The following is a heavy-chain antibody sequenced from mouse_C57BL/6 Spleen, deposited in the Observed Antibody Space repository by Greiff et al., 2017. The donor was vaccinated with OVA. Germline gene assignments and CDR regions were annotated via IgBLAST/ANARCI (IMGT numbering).Heavy chain of an antibody. V-gene: IGHV1-69*01. Sequence: VKQSCKASGYTFTSYWMHWVKQRPGQGLEWIGEIDPSDSYTNYNQKFKGKSTLTVDKSSSTAYMQLSSLTSEDSAVYYCARGNWFAYWGQGTLVTVSA. CDR1: GYTFTSYW. J-gene: IGHJ3*01. CDR2: IDPSDSYT. CDR3: ARGNWFAY.